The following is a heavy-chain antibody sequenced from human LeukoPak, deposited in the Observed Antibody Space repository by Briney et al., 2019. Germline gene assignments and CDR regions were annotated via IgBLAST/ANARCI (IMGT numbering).Heavy chain of an antibody. D-gene: IGHD5-18*01. Sequence: ASVKVSCKASGYTFTGYYMHWVRQAPGQGLEWMEWINPNSGGTNYAQKFQGRVTMTRDTSISTAYMELSRLRSDDTAVYYCARGETVDTAMPGSGGYWGQGTLVTVSS. V-gene: IGHV1-2*02. CDR3: ARGETVDTAMPGSGGY. J-gene: IGHJ4*02. CDR1: GYTFTGYY. CDR2: INPNSGGT.